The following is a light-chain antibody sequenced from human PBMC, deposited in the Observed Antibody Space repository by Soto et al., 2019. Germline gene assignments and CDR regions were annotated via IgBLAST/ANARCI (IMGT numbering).Light chain of an antibody. J-gene: IGKJ5*01. V-gene: IGKV3-20*01. CDR2: DAS. CDR1: QSVGNF. Sequence: EVVLTQSPAILSLSPGERATLSCRASQSVGNFLTWYQQKPGQAPRLLIYDASTRATGIPARFSGSGSGTDFTLTIARLEPEDFAVYYCQQYGGSPRTFGQGTRLEI. CDR3: QQYGGSPRT.